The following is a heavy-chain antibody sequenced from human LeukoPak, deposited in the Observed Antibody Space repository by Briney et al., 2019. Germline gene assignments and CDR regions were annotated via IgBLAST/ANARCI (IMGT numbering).Heavy chain of an antibody. D-gene: IGHD2-2*01. J-gene: IGHJ4*02. V-gene: IGHV3-23*01. Sequence: GGSLRLSCAASGFTFSSYAMSWVRQAPGKGLEWVSAISGSGGSTYYADSVKGRFTISRGNSKNTLYLQMNSLRAEDTAVYYCAKGPRYCSSTSCYFFDYWGQGTLVTVSS. CDR3: AKGPRYCSSTSCYFFDY. CDR1: GFTFSSYA. CDR2: ISGSGGST.